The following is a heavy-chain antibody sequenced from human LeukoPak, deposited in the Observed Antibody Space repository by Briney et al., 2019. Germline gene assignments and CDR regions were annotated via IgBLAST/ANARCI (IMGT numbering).Heavy chain of an antibody. D-gene: IGHD3-22*01. V-gene: IGHV4-59*02. CDR3: ARVGDTSSYYYYFDY. Sequence: SETLSLTCSVSGGSVSGHYWSWLRQPPGKGLVWIGYVHSSGSTSYNPSLKSRVTILVDTSQNQFSLKLTSVTAADAAVYYCARVGDTSSYYYYFDYWGQGTLVTASS. J-gene: IGHJ4*02. CDR2: VHSSGST. CDR1: GGSVSGHY.